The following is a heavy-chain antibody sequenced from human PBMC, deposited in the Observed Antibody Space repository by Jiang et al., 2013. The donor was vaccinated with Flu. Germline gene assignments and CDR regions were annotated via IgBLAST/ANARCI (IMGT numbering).Heavy chain of an antibody. CDR1: GGSFSGYY. CDR3: AIYYYGSGSYYNAEYFQH. CDR2: INHSGST. V-gene: IGHV4-34*01. J-gene: IGHJ1*01. D-gene: IGHD3-10*01. Sequence: LLKPSETLSLTCAVYGGSFSGYYWSWIRQPPGKGLEWIGEINHSGSTNYNPSLKSRVTISVDTSKNQFSLKLSSVTAADTAVYYCAIYYYGSGSYYNAEYFQHWGQGTLVTVSS.